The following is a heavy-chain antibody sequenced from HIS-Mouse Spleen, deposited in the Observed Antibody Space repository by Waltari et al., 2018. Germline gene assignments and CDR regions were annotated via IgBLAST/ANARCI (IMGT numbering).Heavy chain of an antibody. V-gene: IGHV4-39*07. CDR3: AREIPYSSSWYDWYFDL. D-gene: IGHD6-13*01. CDR1: GGSISSSRYH. CDR2: IYYSGST. J-gene: IGHJ2*01. Sequence: QLQLQESGPGRVKPSETMSLTWPVSGGSISSSRYHWGWIRQPPGKGLEWIGSIYYSGSTYYNPSLKSRVTISVDTSKNQFSLKLSSVTAADTAVYYCAREIPYSSSWYDWYFDLWGRGTLVTVSS.